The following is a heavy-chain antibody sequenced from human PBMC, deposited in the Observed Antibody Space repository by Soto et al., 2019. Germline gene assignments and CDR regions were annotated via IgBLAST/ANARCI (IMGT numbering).Heavy chain of an antibody. V-gene: IGHV4-59*08. D-gene: IGHD3-16*01. Sequence: SETLSLTCTVAGGSISSYYWSWIRQPPGKGLEWIGYIYYSGSTNYNPSLRSRVTISVDTSKNQFSLKLSSVTAADTAVYYCARLGSWGSYSWGQGTLVTVSS. CDR2: IYYSGST. CDR3: ARLGSWGSYS. CDR1: GGSISSYY. J-gene: IGHJ5*02.